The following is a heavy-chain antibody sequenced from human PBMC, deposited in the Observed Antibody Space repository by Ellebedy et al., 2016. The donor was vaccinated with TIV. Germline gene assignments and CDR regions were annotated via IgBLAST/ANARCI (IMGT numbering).Heavy chain of an antibody. CDR3: ARGRSVGSHPFDN. Sequence: AASVNVSCKATLYILASYYMHWVRQAPGQGLEWMGVMKPSGGTTLNPQKFQGRVKVTRDTSTSPIYMELSSLTSDDTAVYYCARGRSVGSHPFDNWGPGTLVTVSS. CDR1: LYILASYY. D-gene: IGHD1-26*01. V-gene: IGHV1-46*01. CDR2: MKPSGGTT. J-gene: IGHJ4*02.